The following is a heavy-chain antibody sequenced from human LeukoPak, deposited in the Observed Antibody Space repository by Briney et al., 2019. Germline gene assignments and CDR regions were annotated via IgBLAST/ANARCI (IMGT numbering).Heavy chain of an antibody. D-gene: IGHD3-10*01. V-gene: IGHV4-38-2*02. J-gene: IGHJ5*02. Sequence: SETLSLTCTVSGYSISSGYYWGWIRQPPGKGLEWIGSIYHSGSTYYNPSLKSRVTISVDTSKNQFSLKLSSVTAADTAVYYCARDSGTTGEVKFDPWGQGILVTVSS. CDR2: IYHSGST. CDR3: ARDSGTTGEVKFDP. CDR1: GYSISSGYY.